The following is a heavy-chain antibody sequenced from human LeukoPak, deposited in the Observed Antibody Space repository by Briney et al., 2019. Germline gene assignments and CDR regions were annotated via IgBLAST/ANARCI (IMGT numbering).Heavy chain of an antibody. CDR1: GFTVSSNY. CDR2: IYSGGST. Sequence: GGSLRLSCAVSGFTVSSNYMSWVRQAPGKGLEWVSLIYSGGSTYYADSVKGRFTVSRDNAKNSLYLQMNSLRVEDTAIYYCARDSLTYSRNYWSRGAFDIWGQGTMVTVSS. V-gene: IGHV3-53*01. D-gene: IGHD1-26*01. J-gene: IGHJ3*02. CDR3: ARDSLTYSRNYWSRGAFDI.